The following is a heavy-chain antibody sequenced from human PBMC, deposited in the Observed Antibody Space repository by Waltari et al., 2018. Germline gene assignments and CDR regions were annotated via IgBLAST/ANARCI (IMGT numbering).Heavy chain of an antibody. Sequence: QVQLVQSGAEVKKPGSSVKVSCKASGGTFSSYALSWVRQAPGQGLEWMGGIIPIVGAGNYAQKFQGRVTITADEPTSTAYMELSSLRPEDTAVYYCARQRDSGSYYAADAFDIWGQGTMVTVSS. D-gene: IGHD1-26*01. V-gene: IGHV1-69*12. CDR1: GGTFSSYA. J-gene: IGHJ3*02. CDR2: IIPIVGAG. CDR3: ARQRDSGSYYAADAFDI.